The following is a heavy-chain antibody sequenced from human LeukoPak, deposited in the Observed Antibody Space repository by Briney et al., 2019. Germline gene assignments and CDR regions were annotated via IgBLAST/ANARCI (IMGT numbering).Heavy chain of an antibody. CDR3: ARGGYGSGSYYDY. J-gene: IGHJ4*02. D-gene: IGHD3-10*01. V-gene: IGHV3-11*04. Sequence: GGSLRLSCAASGFTFSDDYMTWIRQAPGKGLEWVSYISNSDGTIYYADSVKGRFAISRDNAKNSLYLQMNSLRAEDTAVYYCARGGYGSGSYYDYWGQGTLVTVSS. CDR1: GFTFSDDY. CDR2: ISNSDGTI.